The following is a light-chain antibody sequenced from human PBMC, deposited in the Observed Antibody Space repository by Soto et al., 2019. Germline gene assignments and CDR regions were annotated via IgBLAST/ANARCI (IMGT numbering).Light chain of an antibody. CDR2: GAS. CDR3: QQYGSSPLT. Sequence: EIVLTQSPGTLSLSPGERATLSCRASQSVSSSYLAWYQQKPGQAPRLLIYGASSRATGIPDRFSGSGSGTDVTLTISRLEPEDFAEYYCQQYGSSPLTFGQGTKVEIK. CDR1: QSVSSSY. V-gene: IGKV3-20*01. J-gene: IGKJ1*01.